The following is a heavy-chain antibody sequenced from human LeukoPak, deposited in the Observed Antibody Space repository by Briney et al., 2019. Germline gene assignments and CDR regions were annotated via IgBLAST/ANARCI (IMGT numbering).Heavy chain of an antibody. CDR3: ARDGDGYGSGSPYFDY. CDR2: ISYDGSNK. CDR1: GFTFSSYA. Sequence: PGGSLRLSCAASGFTFSSYAMHWVRQAPGKGLEGVAVISYDGSNKYYADSVKGRFTISRDNSKNTLYLQMNSLRAEDTAVYYCARDGDGYGSGSPYFDYWGQGTLVTVSS. V-gene: IGHV3-30*04. J-gene: IGHJ4*02. D-gene: IGHD3-10*01.